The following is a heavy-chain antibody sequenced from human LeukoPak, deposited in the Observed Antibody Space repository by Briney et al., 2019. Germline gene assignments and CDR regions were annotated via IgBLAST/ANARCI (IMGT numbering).Heavy chain of an antibody. J-gene: IGHJ4*02. Sequence: PSETLSLTRAVYGHSFSGSYWSWVRQPPGKGLEWFGEINHRGSTNYHPSLKTRVTISGETPKNQFSLKLTAVTPADRVVFYCARVYVRVSRDYWGQRNLVTVSS. V-gene: IGHV4-34*01. CDR3: ARVYVRVSRDY. CDR2: INHRGST. D-gene: IGHD3-10*02. CDR1: GHSFSGSY.